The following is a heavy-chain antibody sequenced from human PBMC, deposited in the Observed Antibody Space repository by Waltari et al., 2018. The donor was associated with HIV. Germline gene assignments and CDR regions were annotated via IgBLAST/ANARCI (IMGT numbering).Heavy chain of an antibody. CDR2: IYYSGRT. D-gene: IGHD2-15*01. CDR1: GGSISSSSYY. J-gene: IGHJ6*02. CDR3: ARGDCSGGSCYPPWDYGMDV. V-gene: IGHV4-39*01. Sequence: QLQLQESGPGLVKPSETLSLTCTVSGGSISSSSYYWGWIRQPPGKGLEWIGSIYYSGRTYYNPSLKSRVTISVDTSKNQFSLKLSSVTAADTAVYYCARGDCSGGSCYPPWDYGMDVWGQGTTVTVSS.